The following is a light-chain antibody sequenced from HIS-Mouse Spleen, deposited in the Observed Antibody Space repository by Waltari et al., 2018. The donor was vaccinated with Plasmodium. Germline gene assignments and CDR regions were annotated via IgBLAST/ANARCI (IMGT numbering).Light chain of an antibody. CDR2: EGS. V-gene: IGLV2-23*01. CDR3: CSYAGSSTYV. J-gene: IGLJ1*01. CDR1: SSPVGRYHL. Sequence: QSALTQPASVSGSPGRSITIPCTRTSSPVGRYHLFSWYQQHPGKAPNLMIYEGSKRPSGVSNRFSGSKSGNTASLTISGLQAEDEADYYCCSYAGSSTYVFGTGTKVTVL.